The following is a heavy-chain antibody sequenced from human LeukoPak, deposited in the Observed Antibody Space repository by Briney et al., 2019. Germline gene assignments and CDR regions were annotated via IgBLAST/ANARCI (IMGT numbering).Heavy chain of an antibody. CDR1: GGSFSGYF. V-gene: IGHV4-34*01. J-gene: IGHJ4*02. CDR2: ITYSGST. Sequence: PSETLSLTCAVYGGSFSGYFWSWIRQPPGKGLEWVGKITYSGSTNYSPSLKSRVTISVDTSKNQFSLKLSSVTAADTAVYYCARLYSGSYIYWGQGTLVTVSS. D-gene: IGHD1-26*01. CDR3: ARLYSGSYIY.